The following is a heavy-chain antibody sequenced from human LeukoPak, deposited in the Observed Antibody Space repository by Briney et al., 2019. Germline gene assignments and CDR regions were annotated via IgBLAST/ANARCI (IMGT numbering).Heavy chain of an antibody. Sequence: GGSLRRDCAASGFTFSSYAMIWVRQAPGKGLEWVSAISGSGGSTYYADSGKGRFTISRDNSKNTLDLQMNSLRAEDTAVYYCAKFLPTHIVVANYYFDYWGQGTLVTVSS. CDR3: AKFLPTHIVVANYYFDY. CDR1: GFTFSSYA. D-gene: IGHD2-21*01. CDR2: ISGSGGST. J-gene: IGHJ4*02. V-gene: IGHV3-23*01.